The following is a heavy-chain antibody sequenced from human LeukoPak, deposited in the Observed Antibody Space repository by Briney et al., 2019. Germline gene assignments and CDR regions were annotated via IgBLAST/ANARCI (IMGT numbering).Heavy chain of an antibody. CDR3: ARVQRASRPYMDY. J-gene: IGHJ4*02. CDR2: IYYSGST. CDR1: GGSISSSSYY. Sequence: SETLSLTCTVSGGSISSSSYYWGWIRQPPGKGLEWIGRIYYSGSTYYNPSLKSRVTISVDTSKNQFSLKLSSVTAADTAVYYCARVQRASRPYMDYWGQGTLVTVSS. D-gene: IGHD5-18*01. V-gene: IGHV4-39*01.